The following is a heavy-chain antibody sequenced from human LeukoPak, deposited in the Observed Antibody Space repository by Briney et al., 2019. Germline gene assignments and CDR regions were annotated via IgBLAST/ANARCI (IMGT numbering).Heavy chain of an antibody. CDR2: INPSGGST. V-gene: IGHV1-46*01. D-gene: IGHD3-10*01. CDR3: ARDYRVLWFGELLDSYYYYGMDV. J-gene: IGHJ6*02. Sequence: ASVKVSCKASGYTFTSYYMHWVRQAPGQGLEWMGIINPSGGSTSYAQKFQGRVTMTRDTSTSTVYMELSSLRSEDTAVYYCARDYRVLWFGELLDSYYYYGMDVWGQGTTVTVSS. CDR1: GYTFTSYY.